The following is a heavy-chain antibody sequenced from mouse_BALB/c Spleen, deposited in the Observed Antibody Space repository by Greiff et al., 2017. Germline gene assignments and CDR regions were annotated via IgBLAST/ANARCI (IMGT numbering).Heavy chain of an antibody. Sequence: QVQLQQSGPGLVAPSQSLSITCTVSGFSLTGYGVNWVRQPPGKGLEWLGMIWGDGSTDYNSALKSRLSISKDNSKSQVFLKMNSLQTDDTARYYCARLYYGSSYAMDYWGQGTSVTVSS. V-gene: IGHV2-6-7*01. D-gene: IGHD1-1*01. CDR2: IWGDGST. CDR1: GFSLTGYG. J-gene: IGHJ4*01. CDR3: ARLYYGSSYAMDY.